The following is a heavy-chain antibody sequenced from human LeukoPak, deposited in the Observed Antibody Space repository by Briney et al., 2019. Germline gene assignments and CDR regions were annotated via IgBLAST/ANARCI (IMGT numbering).Heavy chain of an antibody. CDR1: GVSISSSSYY. D-gene: IGHD5-12*01. CDR2: IYYSGST. J-gene: IGHJ5*02. CDR3: ARDKWLECFDP. Sequence: SETLSLTCTVSGVSISSSSYYWGWIRQPPGKGLEWIGSIYYSGSTYYNPSLKSRVTISVDTSKNQFSLKLSSVTAADTAVYYCARDKWLECFDPWGQGTLVTVSS. V-gene: IGHV4-39*07.